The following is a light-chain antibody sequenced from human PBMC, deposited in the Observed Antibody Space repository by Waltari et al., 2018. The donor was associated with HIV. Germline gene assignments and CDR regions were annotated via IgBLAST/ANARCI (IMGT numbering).Light chain of an antibody. V-gene: IGLV3-25*03. CDR2: KDS. J-gene: IGLJ1*01. CDR1: ALAKQY. CDR3: QSADSSGSNFV. Sequence: SYELTQPPSVSVSPGQTARITCSGDALAKQYAHWYQQKSGQAPVSVIYKDSERPSGIPARLSGASSGTTVTLTISGVQAEDEADYYCQSADSSGSNFVFGTGTKVTVL.